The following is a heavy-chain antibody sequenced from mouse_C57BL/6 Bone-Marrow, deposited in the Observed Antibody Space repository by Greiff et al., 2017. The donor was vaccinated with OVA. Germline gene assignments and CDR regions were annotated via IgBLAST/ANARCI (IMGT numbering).Heavy chain of an antibody. D-gene: IGHD1-1*01. Sequence: EVKLMESEGGLVQPGSSMKLSCTASGFTFSDYYMAWVRQVPEKGLEWVANINYDGSSTYYLDSLKSRFIISRDNAKNILYLQMSSLKSEDTATYYCAREGTTVVLDYWGKGTTLTVSS. V-gene: IGHV5-16*01. J-gene: IGHJ2*01. CDR1: GFTFSDYY. CDR3: AREGTTVVLDY. CDR2: INYDGSST.